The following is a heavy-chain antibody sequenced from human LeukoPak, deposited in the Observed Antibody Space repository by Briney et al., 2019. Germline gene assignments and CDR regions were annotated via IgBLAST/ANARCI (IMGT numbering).Heavy chain of an antibody. D-gene: IGHD6-13*01. CDR3: ARDNRYSIFNWFDP. J-gene: IGHJ5*02. Sequence: KSGGSLRLSCAASRFTFSSYSMNWVRQAPGKGLEWVSSISSSSSYIYYADSVKGRFTISRDNAKNSLYLQMNSLRAEDTAVYYCARDNRYSIFNWFDPWGQGTLVTVSS. CDR1: RFTFSSYS. V-gene: IGHV3-21*01. CDR2: ISSSSSYI.